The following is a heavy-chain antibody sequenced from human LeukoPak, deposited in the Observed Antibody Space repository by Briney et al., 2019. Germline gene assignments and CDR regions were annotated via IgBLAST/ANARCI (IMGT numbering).Heavy chain of an antibody. CDR1: GGSISNYY. V-gene: IGHV4-4*09. J-gene: IGHJ6*03. Sequence: SETLLLTCTVSGGSISNYYGSWIRQPPGKVLEWIGHIYSSGSTNYNPSLKSRVTISADTSKSQFSLKVNSMTAADTAVYYCARLGTSPHFYYYMDVWGKGTTVTVSS. CDR2: IYSSGST. CDR3: ARLGTSPHFYYYMDV. D-gene: IGHD2-2*01.